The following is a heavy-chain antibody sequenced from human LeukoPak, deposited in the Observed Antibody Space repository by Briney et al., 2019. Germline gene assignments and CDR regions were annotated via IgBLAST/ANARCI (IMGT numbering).Heavy chain of an antibody. CDR2: INPSGGST. J-gene: IGHJ3*02. CDR1: GYTFTSYY. D-gene: IGHD6-19*01. Sequence: ASVKVSCKASGYTFTSYYMHWVRQAPGQGLEWMGIINPSGGSTSYAQKFQGRVTMTRDTSTSTVYMELSSLRSEDTAVYYCAGEGSSGWYLTGKNAFDIWGQGTMVTVSS. V-gene: IGHV1-46*03. CDR3: AGEGSSGWYLTGKNAFDI.